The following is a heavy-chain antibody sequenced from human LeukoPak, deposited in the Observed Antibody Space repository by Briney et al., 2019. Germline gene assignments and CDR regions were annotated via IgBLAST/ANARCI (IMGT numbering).Heavy chain of an antibody. CDR2: ISSSSSYI. J-gene: IGHJ4*02. CDR3: ARGMDADYDFWSGYPYYFDY. CDR1: GFTFSSYS. Sequence: KTGGSLRLSCAASGFTFSSYSTNWVRQAPGKGLEWVSSISSSSSYIYYADSVKGRFTISRDNAKNSLYLQMNSLRAEDTAVYYCARGMDADYDFWSGYPYYFDYWGQGTLVTVSS. V-gene: IGHV3-21*01. D-gene: IGHD3-3*01.